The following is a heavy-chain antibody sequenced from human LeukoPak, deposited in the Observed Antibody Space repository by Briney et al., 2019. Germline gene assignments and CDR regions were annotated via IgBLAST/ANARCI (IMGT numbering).Heavy chain of an antibody. Sequence: KPSETLSLTCAVSGGSISNSNWWSWVRQPPGKGLEWIGKIYHSGSTNYNPSLKSRVTISVDRSKNQFSLKLNSVTAADTAVYYCARSGYSYGPYYFDYWGQGTLVTVSS. CDR2: IYHSGST. CDR1: GGSISNSNW. V-gene: IGHV4-4*02. D-gene: IGHD5-18*01. CDR3: ARSGYSYGPYYFDY. J-gene: IGHJ4*02.